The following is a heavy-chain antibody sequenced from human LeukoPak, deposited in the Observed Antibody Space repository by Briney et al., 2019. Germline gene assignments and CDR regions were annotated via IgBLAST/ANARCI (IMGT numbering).Heavy chain of an antibody. J-gene: IGHJ4*02. D-gene: IGHD6-19*01. CDR3: ARSSDLAVAGDY. Sequence: ASVKVSCKASGYSFINYHITWVRQAPGLGLEWMGWISAYNGNTDYAQKFQGRVTMTTDTSTTTAYMELTSLRSDDTAVYYCARSSDLAVAGDYWGQGTLVTVSS. V-gene: IGHV1-18*01. CDR1: GYSFINYH. CDR2: ISAYNGNT.